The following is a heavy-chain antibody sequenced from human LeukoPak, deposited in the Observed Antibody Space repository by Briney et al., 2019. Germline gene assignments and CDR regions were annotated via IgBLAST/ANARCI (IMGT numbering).Heavy chain of an antibody. V-gene: IGHV4-39*07. CDR3: AGDSARRDSSGYSNWFDP. CDR2: IYYSGST. D-gene: IGHD3-22*01. Sequence: PSETLSLTCTVSGGSISSSSYYWGWIRQPPGKGLEWIGSIYYSGSTYYNPSLKSRVTISVDTSKNQFSLKLSSVTAADTAVYYCAGDSARRDSSGYSNWFDPWGQGTLVTVSS. J-gene: IGHJ5*02. CDR1: GGSISSSSYY.